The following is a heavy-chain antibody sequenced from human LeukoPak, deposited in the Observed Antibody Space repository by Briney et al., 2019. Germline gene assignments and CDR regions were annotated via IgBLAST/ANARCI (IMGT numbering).Heavy chain of an antibody. J-gene: IGHJ6*03. CDR2: ISGSGGST. CDR3: AKDGGQYSSSPRGYYYYYYMDV. D-gene: IGHD6-6*01. CDR1: GFTFSSYA. Sequence: GGSLRLSCAASGFTFSSYAMSWVRQAPGKGLEWVSDISGSGGSTYYADSVKGRFTISRDNSENTLYLQMNSLRAEDTAVYYCAKDGGQYSSSPRGYYYYYYMDVWGKGATVTVSS. V-gene: IGHV3-23*01.